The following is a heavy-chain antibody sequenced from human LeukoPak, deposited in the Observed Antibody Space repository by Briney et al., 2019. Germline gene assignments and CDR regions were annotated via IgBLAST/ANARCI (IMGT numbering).Heavy chain of an antibody. CDR3: ARHRGGFDL. J-gene: IGHJ3*01. Sequence: MSSETLSLTCTVSGGSISSYYWSWIRQPPGKGLEWIGYIYYSGGTNYNPSLKSRVTISVDTSKIHFSLKLSSVTAADTAAYYCARHRGGFDLWGQGTMVTVSS. D-gene: IGHD2-15*01. CDR2: IYYSGGT. CDR1: GGSISSYY. V-gene: IGHV4-59*01.